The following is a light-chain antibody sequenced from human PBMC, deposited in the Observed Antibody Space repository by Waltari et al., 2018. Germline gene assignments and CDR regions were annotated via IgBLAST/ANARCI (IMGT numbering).Light chain of an antibody. J-gene: IGLJ3*02. CDR3: QTGGHGTWV. CDR2: VNSDGSH. CDR1: SGHSSNV. Sequence: QLVLTQSPSASASLGASVKLTCTLSSGHSSNVIAWLQQQPDKGPRYLMKVNSDGSHSKGDEIPAGISGSRSGTARCLNISVPQSQRVAGSYCQTGGHGTWVFGGGTKLTVL. V-gene: IGLV4-69*01.